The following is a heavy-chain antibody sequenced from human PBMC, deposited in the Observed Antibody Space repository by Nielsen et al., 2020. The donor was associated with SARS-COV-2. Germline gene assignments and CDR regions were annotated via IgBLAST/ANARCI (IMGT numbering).Heavy chain of an antibody. CDR2: IYYSGST. D-gene: IGHD3-3*01. V-gene: IGHV4-31*03. CDR1: GGSISSGGYY. J-gene: IGHJ4*02. Sequence: SETLSLTCTVSGGSISSGGYYWSWIRQHPGKGLAWIGYIYYSGSTYYNPSLKSRVTISVDTSKNQFSLKLSSVTAADTAVYYCARGSYDFWSGYYLDYWGQGTLVTVSS. CDR3: ARGSYDFWSGYYLDY.